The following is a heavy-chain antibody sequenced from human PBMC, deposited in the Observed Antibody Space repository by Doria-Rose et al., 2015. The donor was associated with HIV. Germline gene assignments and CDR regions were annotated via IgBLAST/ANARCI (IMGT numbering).Heavy chain of an antibody. CDR1: GVSLSSPGMG. J-gene: IGHJ4*02. CDR3: ARIKSSRWYHKYYFDF. D-gene: IGHD6-13*01. Sequence: VTLKESGPVLVKPTETLTLTCTVSGVSLSSPGMGVSWIRQPPGKALEWLANIFSDDERSYKTSRKSRLTISRGTSKSQVVLTMTDMDPVDTATYYCARIKSSRWYHKYYFDFWGQGTLVIVPA. CDR2: IFSDDER. V-gene: IGHV2-26*01.